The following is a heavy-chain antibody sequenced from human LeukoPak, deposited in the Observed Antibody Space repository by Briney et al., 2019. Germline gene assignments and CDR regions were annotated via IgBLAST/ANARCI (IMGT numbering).Heavy chain of an antibody. CDR3: ARAAQFSSGAFDI. CDR2: IYYSGST. V-gene: IGHV4-59*01. CDR1: GGSFSGYY. Sequence: SETLSLTCAVYGGSFSGYYWSWIRQPPGKGLEWIGYIYYSGSTNYNPSLKSRVTISVDTSKNQFSLKLSSVTAADTAVYYCARAAQFSSGAFDIWGQGTMVTVSS. J-gene: IGHJ3*02. D-gene: IGHD6-25*01.